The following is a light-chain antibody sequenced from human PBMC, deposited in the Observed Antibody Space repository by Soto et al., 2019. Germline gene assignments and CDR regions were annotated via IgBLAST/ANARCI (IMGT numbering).Light chain of an antibody. V-gene: IGKV3-15*01. Sequence: EIVLTQSPGTLSVSPGDRVTLSCRASQSISINLAWYQHKPGQAPRLLIYGASTRAAGIPDRFSGSGSGTEFTLIISSLQSEDSAVYYCQQYNSWLWTFGQGTKVDI. CDR3: QQYNSWLWT. CDR2: GAS. J-gene: IGKJ1*01. CDR1: QSISIN.